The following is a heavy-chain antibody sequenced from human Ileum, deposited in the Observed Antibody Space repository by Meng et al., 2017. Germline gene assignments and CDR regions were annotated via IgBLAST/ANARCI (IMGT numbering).Heavy chain of an antibody. Sequence: QVPLQESGPGLVRPAETLSLTCTVAGGSVSSDGFQWGWVRQPPGKGLEWIGYASTNYNPSLKSRVTISLDTSKNQFSLELSSVTAADTAVYYCARDHWGSLDYWGQGILVTVSS. CDR3: ARDHWGSLDY. CDR2: AST. V-gene: IGHV4-61*08. J-gene: IGHJ4*02. D-gene: IGHD7-27*01. CDR1: GGSVSSDGFQ.